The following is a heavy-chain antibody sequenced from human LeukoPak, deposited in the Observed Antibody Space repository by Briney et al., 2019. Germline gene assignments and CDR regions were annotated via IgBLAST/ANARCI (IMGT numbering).Heavy chain of an antibody. CDR2: IIPILGIA. CDR3: ARAFVVDQVGATSGIDY. D-gene: IGHD1-26*01. CDR1: GGTFSSYA. Sequence: ASVKVSCKASGGTFSSYAISWVRQAPGQGLEWMGRIIPILGIANYAQKFQGRVTITADKSTSTAYMELSGLRSEDTAVYYCARAFVVDQVGATSGIDYWGQGTLVTVSS. J-gene: IGHJ4*02. V-gene: IGHV1-69*04.